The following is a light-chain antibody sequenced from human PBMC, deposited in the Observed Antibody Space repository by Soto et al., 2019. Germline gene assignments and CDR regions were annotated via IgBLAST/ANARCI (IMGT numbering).Light chain of an antibody. J-gene: IGKJ1*01. V-gene: IGKV4-1*01. Sequence: DIVMTQSPDSLAVSLGERATINCKSSQSVLYSPNNKNYVAWYQQKPGQPPKLLVYWASTRESGVPDRFSGSASGTDFTLYISSLQAEDVAVYYCQQYHSAPQTFGQGTRVEIK. CDR3: QQYHSAPQT. CDR1: QSVLYSPNNKNY. CDR2: WAS.